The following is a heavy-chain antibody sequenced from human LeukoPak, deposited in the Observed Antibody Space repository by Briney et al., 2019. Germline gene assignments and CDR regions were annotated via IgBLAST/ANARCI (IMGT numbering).Heavy chain of an antibody. CDR2: INHSGST. CDR3: ARFWVGYWFDP. CDR1: GGSFSGYY. D-gene: IGHD3-16*01. J-gene: IGHJ5*02. V-gene: IGHV4-34*01. Sequence: SETLSLTCAVYGGSFSGYYWSWIRQPPGKGLEWIGEINHSGSTNYNPSLKSRVTISVDTSKNQFSLKLSSVTAADTAVYYCARFWVGYWFDPWGQGTLVTVSS.